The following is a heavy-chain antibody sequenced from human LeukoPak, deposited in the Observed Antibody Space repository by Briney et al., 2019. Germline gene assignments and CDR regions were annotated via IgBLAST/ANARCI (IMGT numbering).Heavy chain of an antibody. D-gene: IGHD2-15*01. CDR3: ATDQSGGYFNDASDI. V-gene: IGHV1-58*02. Sequence: SVKVSCKASGFTFTSSAMQWVRQARGQRLEWIGWIVVGRGNTDYAQKFQERVTITRDMSTSTVYMEVSSLRSEDTAVYYCATDQSGGYFNDASDIWGQGTMVTVSS. J-gene: IGHJ3*02. CDR1: GFTFTSSA. CDR2: IVVGRGNT.